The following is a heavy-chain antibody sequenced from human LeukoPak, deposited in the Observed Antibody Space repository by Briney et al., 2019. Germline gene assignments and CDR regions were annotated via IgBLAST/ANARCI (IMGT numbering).Heavy chain of an antibody. CDR2: INHSGST. Sequence: SETLSLTCAVYGGSFSGYYWSWIRQPPGKGLEWIGEINHSGSTNYNPSLKSRVTISVDTSKNQFSLKLSSVTAADTAVYNCARGQRRAAAGTRAYYFDYWGQGTLVTVSS. V-gene: IGHV4-34*01. J-gene: IGHJ4*02. CDR1: GGSFSGYY. CDR3: ARGQRRAAAGTRAYYFDY. D-gene: IGHD6-13*01.